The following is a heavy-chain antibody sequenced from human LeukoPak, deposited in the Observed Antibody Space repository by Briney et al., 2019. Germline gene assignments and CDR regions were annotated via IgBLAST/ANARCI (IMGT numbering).Heavy chain of an antibody. Sequence: GGSLRLSCAASGFTFSSYAMSWVRQAPGKGLEWVSAISGSGGSTYYADSVKGRFTISRDNSKNTLYLQTNSLRAEDTAVYYCAKDPSIAVAGHFDYWGQGTLVSVSS. J-gene: IGHJ4*02. V-gene: IGHV3-23*01. D-gene: IGHD6-19*01. CDR3: AKDPSIAVAGHFDY. CDR2: ISGSGGST. CDR1: GFTFSSYA.